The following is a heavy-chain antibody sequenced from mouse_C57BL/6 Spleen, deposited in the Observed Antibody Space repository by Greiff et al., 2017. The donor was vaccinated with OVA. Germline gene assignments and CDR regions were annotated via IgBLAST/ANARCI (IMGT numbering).Heavy chain of an antibody. Sequence: VQLQQSGAELVKPGASVKLSCKASGYTFTSYWMHWVKQRPGQGLEWIGMIHPNSGRTNYNEKFKSKATLTVDKSSSTAYMQLSSLTSEDAAVYYCARGIYYDYGGYFDVWGTGTTVTVSS. CDR2: IHPNSGRT. J-gene: IGHJ1*03. CDR3: ARGIYYDYGGYFDV. V-gene: IGHV1-64*01. CDR1: GYTFTSYW. D-gene: IGHD2-4*01.